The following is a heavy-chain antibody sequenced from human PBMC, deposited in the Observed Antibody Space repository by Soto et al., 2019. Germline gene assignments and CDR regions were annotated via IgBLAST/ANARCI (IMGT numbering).Heavy chain of an antibody. D-gene: IGHD4-17*01. J-gene: IGHJ6*02. V-gene: IGHV3-30*18. CDR1: GFTFSSYG. Sequence: PGGSLRLSCAASGFTFSSYGMHWVRQAPGKGLEWVAVISYDGSNKYYADSVKGRFTTSRDNSKNTLYLQMNSLRAEDTAVYYCAKDLRRVTPEIYYYYYYGMDVWGQGTTVTVSS. CDR3: AKDLRRVTPEIYYYYYYGMDV. CDR2: ISYDGSNK.